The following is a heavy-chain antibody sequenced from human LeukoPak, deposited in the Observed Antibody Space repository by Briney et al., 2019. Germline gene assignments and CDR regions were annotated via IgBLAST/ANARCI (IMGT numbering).Heavy chain of an antibody. CDR2: IYSDGST. CDR1: GFTVSSNY. J-gene: IGHJ6*02. V-gene: IGHV3-53*05. CDR3: AREADSSSWYYYYYYGMDV. Sequence: PGGSLRLSCAASGFTVSSNYMSWVRQAPGKGLEWVSVIYSDGSTYYADSVKGRFTISRDNSKNTLYLQMNSLRAEDTAVYYCAREADSSSWYYYYYYGMDVWGQGTTVTVSS. D-gene: IGHD6-13*01.